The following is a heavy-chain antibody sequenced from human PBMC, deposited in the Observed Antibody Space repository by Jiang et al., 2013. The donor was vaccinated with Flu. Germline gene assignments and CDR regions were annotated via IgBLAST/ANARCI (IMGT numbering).Heavy chain of an antibody. Sequence: PGLVKPSETLSLTCTVSGAAISGDFWNWIRQPPGKGLEWIGYIYATGTTNYNPSLKSRVALSIDTSKNQFSLKLSSVTAADTAVYYCARGDRLSPDPDYYFDFWGQGTLVTVSS. V-gene: IGHV4-4*09. J-gene: IGHJ4*02. CDR3: ARGDRLSPDPDYYFDF. D-gene: IGHD3-16*02. CDR1: GAAISGDF. CDR2: IYATGTT.